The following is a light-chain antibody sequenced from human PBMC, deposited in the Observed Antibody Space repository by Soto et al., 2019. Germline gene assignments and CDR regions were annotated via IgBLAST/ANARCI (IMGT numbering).Light chain of an antibody. Sequence: DIQMTQSPSTLSSSVGDVVTISCRASQRISTWLAWYQQKPGKAPKVLIYDASSLESGVPSRFSGSGSGTEFTLTISSLQPDDFATYYCQQYKSYWTFGQGTKVDIK. J-gene: IGKJ1*01. CDR2: DAS. CDR1: QRISTW. CDR3: QQYKSYWT. V-gene: IGKV1-5*01.